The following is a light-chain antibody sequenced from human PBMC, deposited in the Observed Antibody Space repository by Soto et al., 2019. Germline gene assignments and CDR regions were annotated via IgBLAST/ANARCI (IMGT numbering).Light chain of an antibody. V-gene: IGKV1-39*01. CDR2: AAS. J-gene: IGKJ4*01. CDR1: QSISSS. CDR3: QQSYSTPLT. Sequence: DIQMTQSQSSLSASVGDRVTITCRASQSISSSLNWYQQKPGKAPKLLIYAASSLQSGVRSRFSGSGSGTDCTLTSSSLQPEDFATYYGQQSYSTPLTFGGGTKVEIK.